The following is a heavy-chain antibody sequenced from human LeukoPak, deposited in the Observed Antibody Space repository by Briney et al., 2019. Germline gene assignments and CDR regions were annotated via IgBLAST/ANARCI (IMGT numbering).Heavy chain of an antibody. D-gene: IGHD1-7*01. CDR2: IIPIFGTT. CDR3: ARVDETGTTDY. V-gene: IGHV1-69*13. Sequence: SVKVSCKASGGTFGASSITWVRQAPGQGLEWMGGIIPIFGTTNYAQKFQGRVTITADESTSTAYMELSSLRSEDTALYYCARVDETGTTDYWGQGTLVTVSS. CDR1: GGTFGASS. J-gene: IGHJ4*02.